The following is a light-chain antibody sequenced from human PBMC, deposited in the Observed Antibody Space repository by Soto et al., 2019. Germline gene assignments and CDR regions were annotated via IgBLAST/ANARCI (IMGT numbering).Light chain of an antibody. Sequence: EIVMTQSPATLSVSPGERATLSCRASQSVSSNLAWYQQTPGQAPRLLIFDASARATGIPARFSGSGSGTEFTLTISSLQSEDFGVYYCQHYDNWLGTFGQGTNVDIK. CDR1: QSVSSN. CDR3: QHYDNWLGT. CDR2: DAS. J-gene: IGKJ2*02. V-gene: IGKV3D-15*01.